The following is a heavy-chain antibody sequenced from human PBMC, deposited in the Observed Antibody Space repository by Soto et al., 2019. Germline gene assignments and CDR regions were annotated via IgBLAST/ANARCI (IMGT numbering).Heavy chain of an antibody. CDR1: CGSISSYY. V-gene: IGHV4-59*01. CDR3: ARTYYDFWSGYSPYYYYGMDV. J-gene: IGHJ6*02. D-gene: IGHD3-3*01. CDR2: IYYSGST. Sequence: PSETLSLTCTVSCGSISSYYWSWIRQPPGKGLEWIGYIYYSGSTNYNPSLKSRVTISVDTSKNQFSLKLSSVTAADTAVYYCARTYYDFWSGYSPYYYYGMDVWGQGTTVTVSS.